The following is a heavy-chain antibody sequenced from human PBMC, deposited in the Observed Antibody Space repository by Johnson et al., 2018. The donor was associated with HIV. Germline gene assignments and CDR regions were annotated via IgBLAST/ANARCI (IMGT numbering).Heavy chain of an antibody. CDR3: AKQLYDLNYDFWSGYPI. J-gene: IGHJ3*02. CDR1: GFTFDDYG. CDR2: ISSSGKST. D-gene: IGHD3-3*01. Sequence: EQLVESGGGLVQPGGSLRLSCAASGFTFDDYGMSWVRQAPGKGLEWVSYISSSGKSTNYADSVKGRFTISRDNAKNSLSLQMNSLRAEDTAVYYCAKQLYDLNYDFWSGYPIWGQGTMVTVSS. V-gene: IGHV3-48*04.